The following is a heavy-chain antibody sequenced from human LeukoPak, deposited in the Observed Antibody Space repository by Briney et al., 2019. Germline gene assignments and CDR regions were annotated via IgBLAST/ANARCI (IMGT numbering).Heavy chain of an antibody. CDR3: ARGGPSGSGSYSPPVGFDP. CDR2: MNPNSGNT. Sequence: ASVKVSCKASGYTFTSYDINWVRQATGQGLEWMGWMNPNSGNTGYAQKFQGRVTMTRNTSISTAYMELSSLRSEDTAVYYCARGGPSGSGSYSPPVGFDPWGQGTLVTGSS. J-gene: IGHJ5*02. V-gene: IGHV1-8*01. D-gene: IGHD3-10*01. CDR1: GYTFTSYD.